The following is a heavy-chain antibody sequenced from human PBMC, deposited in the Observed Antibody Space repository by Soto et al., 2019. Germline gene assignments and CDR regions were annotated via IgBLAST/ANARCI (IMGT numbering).Heavy chain of an antibody. J-gene: IGHJ4*02. CDR3: ASGLVTTLHY. V-gene: IGHV4-30-2*01. CDR2: IYHSGST. D-gene: IGHD4-17*01. CDR1: GGPIRRGGFS. Sequence: LPLQEAGSGLVKPSQTLAPNCAVSGGPIRRGGFSWSLVRQPPGKGLEWIGYIYHSGSTYYNPSLKSRVTISVDRSKNQFSLKLSSVTAADTAVYYCASGLVTTLHYWGQGTLVTVSS.